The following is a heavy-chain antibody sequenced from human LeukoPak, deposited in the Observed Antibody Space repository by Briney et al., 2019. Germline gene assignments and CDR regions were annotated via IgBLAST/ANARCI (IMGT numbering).Heavy chain of an antibody. Sequence: SETLSLTCTVSGGSVSSYYWSWIRQPPGKGLEWIGYIYYSGSTNYNPSLKSRVTISVDTSKNQFSLKLSSVTAADTAVYYCARDSGGSYPFDYWGQGTLVTVSS. CDR1: GGSVSSYY. J-gene: IGHJ4*02. CDR2: IYYSGST. V-gene: IGHV4-59*02. D-gene: IGHD2-15*01. CDR3: ARDSGGSYPFDY.